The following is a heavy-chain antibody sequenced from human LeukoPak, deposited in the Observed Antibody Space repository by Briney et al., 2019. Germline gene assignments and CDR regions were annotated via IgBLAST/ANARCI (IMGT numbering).Heavy chain of an antibody. CDR1: GYTFTGYY. D-gene: IGHD3-10*01. CDR2: INPNSGGT. Sequence: GASVKVSCKASGYTFTGYYMHWVRQAPGQGLEWMGWINPNSGGTNYAQRFQGRVTMTRDTSISTAYMELSRLRSDDTAVYYCARPYYYGSGSGDAFDIWGQGTMVTVSS. CDR3: ARPYYYGSGSGDAFDI. V-gene: IGHV1-2*02. J-gene: IGHJ3*02.